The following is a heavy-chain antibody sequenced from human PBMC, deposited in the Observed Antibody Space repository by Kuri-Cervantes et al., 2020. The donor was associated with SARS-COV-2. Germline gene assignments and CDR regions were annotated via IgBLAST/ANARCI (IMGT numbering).Heavy chain of an antibody. Sequence: ESLKISCTVSGSTISSSSYYWGWNRQPPGRGLEWIGSIYYSGSTYYNPSLKSRVTIFVDMSKNQFPVMLRSVTAANTAVYYCARQDVTTETTRERGLDYWGQGTLVTVSS. D-gene: IGHD4-17*01. V-gene: IGHV4-39*01. CDR2: IYYSGST. J-gene: IGHJ4*02. CDR1: GSTISSSSYY. CDR3: ARQDVTTETTRERGLDY.